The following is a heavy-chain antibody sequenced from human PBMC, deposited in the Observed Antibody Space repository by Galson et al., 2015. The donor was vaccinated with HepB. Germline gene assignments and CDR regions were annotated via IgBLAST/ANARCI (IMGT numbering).Heavy chain of an antibody. D-gene: IGHD7-27*01. CDR2: ISAYNGNT. CDR1: GCTFTNYG. V-gene: IGHV1-18*01. CDR3: ARGDWGWGGFDD. J-gene: IGHJ4*02. Sequence: SVKVSCKASGCTFTNYGISWVRQAPGQGLQWMGWISAYNGNTHYAQKLQGRVTMTTDTSTSTAYMELRSLRSDDTAVYYCARGDWGWGGFDDWGQGTLVTVSS.